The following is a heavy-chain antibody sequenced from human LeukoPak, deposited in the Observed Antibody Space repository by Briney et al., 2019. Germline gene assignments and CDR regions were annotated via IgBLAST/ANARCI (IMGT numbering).Heavy chain of an antibody. V-gene: IGHV3-48*04. J-gene: IGHJ4*02. D-gene: IGHD3-3*01. CDR3: ARVREWLELDYFDY. CDR1: GFTFSTYN. Sequence: GGSLRLSCAASGFTFSTYNMNWVRQAPGKGLEWVAYINNVGNIIYYADSVKGRFTISRDNAKNTLYLQMNSLRAEDTAVYYCARVREWLELDYFDYWGQGTLVTVSS. CDR2: INNVGNII.